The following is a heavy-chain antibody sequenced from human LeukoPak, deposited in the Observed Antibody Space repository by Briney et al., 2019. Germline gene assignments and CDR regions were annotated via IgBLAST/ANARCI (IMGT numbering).Heavy chain of an antibody. CDR3: ARRGLGATLDY. CDR1: GGSISGSSYY. J-gene: IGHJ4*02. D-gene: IGHD1-26*01. Sequence: KPSETLSLTCTVSGGSISGSSYYWGWIRQPPGTGLEWIGSIYYSGSTYYNPSLKSRVTISVDTSKNQFSLKLSSVTAADTAVYYCARRGLGATLDYWGQGTLVTVSS. CDR2: IYYSGST. V-gene: IGHV4-39*01.